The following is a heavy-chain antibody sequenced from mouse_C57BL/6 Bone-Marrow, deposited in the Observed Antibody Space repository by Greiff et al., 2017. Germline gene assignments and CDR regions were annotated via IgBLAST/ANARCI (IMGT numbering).Heavy chain of an antibody. D-gene: IGHD4-1*01. CDR2: IRRKSSNYAT. Sequence: EVKVVESGGGLVQPKGSLKLSCAASGFTFNTYAMHWVRQAPGKGLEWVARIRRKSSNYATYYADSVKDRFTISRDDSQSMLYLQMNNLKTEDTAMYYCVRDNWENAMDYWGQGTSVTVSS. V-gene: IGHV10-3*01. CDR3: VRDNWENAMDY. J-gene: IGHJ4*01. CDR1: GFTFNTYA.